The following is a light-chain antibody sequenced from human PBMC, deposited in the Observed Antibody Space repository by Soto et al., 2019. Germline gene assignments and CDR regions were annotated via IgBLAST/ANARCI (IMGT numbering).Light chain of an antibody. CDR1: QSVSSY. J-gene: IGKJ1*01. CDR2: DAS. CDR3: QHYGYPQWT. Sequence: EIVLTQSPATLSLSPGGRATLSCRASQSVSSYLAWYQQKPGQAPRLLIYDASNRATGIPARFSGSGSGTDFTLTISSLEPEDFAVYYCQHYGYPQWTFGQGTKVDIK. V-gene: IGKV3-11*01.